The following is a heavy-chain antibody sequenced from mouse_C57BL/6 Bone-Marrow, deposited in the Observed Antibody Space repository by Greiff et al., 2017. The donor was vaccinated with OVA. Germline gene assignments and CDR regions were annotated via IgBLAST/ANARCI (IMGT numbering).Heavy chain of an antibody. Sequence: EVKLMESGGGLVQPGGSLKLSCAASGFTFSDYGMAWVRQAPRKGPEWVAFISNLAYSIYYADTVTGRFTISRENAKNTLYLEMSSLRSEDTAMYYCARTYDYARWFAYWGQGTLVTVSA. CDR2: ISNLAYSI. CDR1: GFTFSDYG. V-gene: IGHV5-15*01. CDR3: ARTYDYARWFAY. D-gene: IGHD2-4*01. J-gene: IGHJ3*01.